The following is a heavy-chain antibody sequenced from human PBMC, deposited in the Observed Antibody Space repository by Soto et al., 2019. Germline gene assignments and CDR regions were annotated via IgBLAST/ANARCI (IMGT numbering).Heavy chain of an antibody. V-gene: IGHV3-7*01. D-gene: IGHD3-16*01. Sequence: ESGGGLVQPGGSLRLSCAASKFTFSSYWMNWVRQAPGKGLEWVANIKQDGSEKYYVDSAKGRFTISRDNAKNALYLQMNSLRAEDTAVYYCAGGGGWVIDSWGQGALVTVSS. CDR1: KFTFSSYW. CDR3: AGGGGWVIDS. CDR2: IKQDGSEK. J-gene: IGHJ4*02.